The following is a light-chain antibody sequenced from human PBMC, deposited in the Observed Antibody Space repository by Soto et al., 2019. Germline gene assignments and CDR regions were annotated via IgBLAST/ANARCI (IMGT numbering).Light chain of an antibody. CDR3: SSYTSSSTYV. CDR2: EDT. CDR1: SSDVGSHPL. V-gene: IGLV2-14*02. Sequence: QSVLTQPASVSGSPGQSITISCAGTSSDVGSHPLVSWYQQHPGKAPKLMISEDTKRPSGVSNRFSGSKSGNTASLTISGLQAEDEADYYCSSYTSSSTYVFGTGTKLTVL. J-gene: IGLJ1*01.